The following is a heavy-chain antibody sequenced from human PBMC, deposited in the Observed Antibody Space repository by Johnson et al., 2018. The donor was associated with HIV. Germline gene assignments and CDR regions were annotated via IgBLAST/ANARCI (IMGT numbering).Heavy chain of an antibody. V-gene: IGHV3-30*03. CDR1: GFPFSSYG. CDR3: ARVPNDAFDI. J-gene: IGHJ3*02. Sequence: QMLLVESGGGVVRPGGSLRLSCAASGFPFSSYGMHWVRQAPGKGLEWVAVISYDGSNEYYADSVKGRFTISRDNSKNTLYLQMNSLRAEDTAVYYCARVPNDAFDIWGQGTMVTVSS. CDR2: ISYDGSNE.